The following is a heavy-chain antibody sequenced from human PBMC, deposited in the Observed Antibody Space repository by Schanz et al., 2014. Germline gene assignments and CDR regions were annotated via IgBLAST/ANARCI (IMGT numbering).Heavy chain of an antibody. J-gene: IGHJ6*02. V-gene: IGHV1-46*01. CDR1: GYSFTTYF. Sequence: QVHLMQSGAEAKKPGASVKVSCKAFGYSFTTYFIHWVRLAPGQGFEWMGLISPSGGSTSYAQKFQGTTPMARATSPGTVFLERGGLPSEDTAVYYCGRGGGAYPQKYGMDVWGQGTTVTVSS. CDR2: ISPSGGST. CDR3: GRGGGAYPQKYGMDV. D-gene: IGHD3-16*01.